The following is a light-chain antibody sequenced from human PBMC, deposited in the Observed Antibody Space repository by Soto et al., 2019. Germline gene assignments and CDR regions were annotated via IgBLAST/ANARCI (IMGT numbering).Light chain of an antibody. Sequence: QSVLTQPRSVSGSPGQPVTISCTGTSSDVGDYNYVSWYQQHPGKAPKFIIYEVSKRPSGVPDRFSGSKSGNTASLTISGLQAEDEADYYCCSYAGTYTVVFGGGTKVTVL. CDR2: EVS. CDR3: CSYAGTYTVV. J-gene: IGLJ2*01. V-gene: IGLV2-11*01. CDR1: SSDVGDYNY.